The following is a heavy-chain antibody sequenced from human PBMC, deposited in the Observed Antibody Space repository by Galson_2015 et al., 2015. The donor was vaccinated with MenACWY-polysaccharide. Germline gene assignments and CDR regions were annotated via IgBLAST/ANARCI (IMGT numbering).Heavy chain of an antibody. D-gene: IGHD3-3*01. V-gene: IGHV3-23*01. CDR2: IRGSGTNT. CDR3: AKDSTDFWSVAGRFDH. J-gene: IGHJ5*02. Sequence: SLRLSCAASGFTFTSYAMSWVRQAPGKGLEWVSAIRGSGTNTYYADSVKGRFTISRDNSKNTLYLQMNSLRAEDTAVYYCAKDSTDFWSVAGRFDHWGQGTPVTVSS. CDR1: GFTFTSYA.